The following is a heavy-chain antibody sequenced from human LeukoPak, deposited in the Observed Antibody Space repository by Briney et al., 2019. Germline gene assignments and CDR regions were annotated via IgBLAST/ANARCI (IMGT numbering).Heavy chain of an antibody. CDR3: ARHCASGTCAFDI. CDR1: GGSISTYY. CDR2: IYFTGST. J-gene: IGHJ3*02. Sequence: SETLSLTCTVSGGSISTYYWSWIRQPPVRGLEWIGYIYFTGSTNYNPSLQSRVTISVDTSKNQFSLKLTSVTAADTAVYYCARHCASGTCAFDIWGQGTMVTVSS. V-gene: IGHV4-59*08. D-gene: IGHD6-13*01.